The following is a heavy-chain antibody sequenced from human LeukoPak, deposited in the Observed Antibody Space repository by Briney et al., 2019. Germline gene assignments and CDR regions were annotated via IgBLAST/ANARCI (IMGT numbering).Heavy chain of an antibody. Sequence: SQTLSLTCTVSGGSISSGGYYWSWIRQHPGKGLEWIGSIYYSGSTYYNPSLKSRVTISVDTSKNQFSLKLSSVTAADTAVYYCAREYCSSTSCYYFDYWGQGTLVTVSS. CDR2: IYYSGST. D-gene: IGHD2-2*01. CDR1: GGSISSGGYY. J-gene: IGHJ4*02. CDR3: AREYCSSTSCYYFDY. V-gene: IGHV4-31*03.